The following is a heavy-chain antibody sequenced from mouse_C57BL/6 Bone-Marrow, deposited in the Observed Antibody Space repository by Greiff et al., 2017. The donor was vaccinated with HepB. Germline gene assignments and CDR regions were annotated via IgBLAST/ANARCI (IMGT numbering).Heavy chain of an antibody. Sequence: EVQLVESGPELVKPGASVKIPCKASGYTFTDYNMDWVKQSHGKSLEWIGDINPNNGGTIYNQKFKGKATLTVDKSSSTAYMELRSLTSEDTAVYYCARGGLLRWYFDVWGTGTTVTVSS. CDR3: ARGGLLRWYFDV. CDR2: INPNNGGT. D-gene: IGHD1-1*01. J-gene: IGHJ1*03. V-gene: IGHV1-18*01. CDR1: GYTFTDYN.